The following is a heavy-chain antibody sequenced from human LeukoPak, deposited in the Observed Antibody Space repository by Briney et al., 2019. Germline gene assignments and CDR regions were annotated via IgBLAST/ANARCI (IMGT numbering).Heavy chain of an antibody. Sequence: PGGSLRLSCAASGFTFSSYAMSWVRQAPGKGLEWVSAISGSGGSTYYADSVKGRFTISRDNSKNTLYLQMNSLRAEDTAVYYCAKVWVPSPIDWLRVVTASPPPGAYFDYWGQGTLVTVSS. J-gene: IGHJ4*02. V-gene: IGHV3-23*01. CDR2: ISGSGGST. CDR1: GFTFSSYA. D-gene: IGHD2-21*02. CDR3: AKVWVPSPIDWLRVVTASPPPGAYFDY.